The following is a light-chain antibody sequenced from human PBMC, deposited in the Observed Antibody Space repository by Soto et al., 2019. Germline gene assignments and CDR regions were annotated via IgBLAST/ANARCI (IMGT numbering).Light chain of an antibody. CDR2: GAS. CDR1: QSVSSN. Sequence: EIVMTQSPATLSVSPGERATLSCRASQSVSSNLAWYQQKPGQAPRLLIFGASTRATGIPARFSGSGSETEFTVTISSLQSEDFAVYYCQQYSVWPLTFGGGTKVDI. CDR3: QQYSVWPLT. J-gene: IGKJ4*01. V-gene: IGKV3D-15*01.